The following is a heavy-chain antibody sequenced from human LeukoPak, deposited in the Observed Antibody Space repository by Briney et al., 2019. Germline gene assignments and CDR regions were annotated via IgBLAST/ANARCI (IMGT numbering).Heavy chain of an antibody. CDR3: ARTKPQQFDILS. V-gene: IGHV3-23*01. D-gene: IGHD3-9*01. CDR1: GFTFSTYA. J-gene: IGHJ4*02. CDR2: IVGSGGST. Sequence: GGSLRLSCAASGFTFSTYALSWVRQAPGKGLEWVSSIVGSGGSTFYADSVKGRFSISRDNSKHTLYLQMNTLRADDTAVYYCARTKPQQFDILSWGQGTLVTVSS.